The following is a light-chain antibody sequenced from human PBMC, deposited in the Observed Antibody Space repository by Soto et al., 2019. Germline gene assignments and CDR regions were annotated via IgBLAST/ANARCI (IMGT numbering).Light chain of an antibody. CDR1: QTVSDD. V-gene: IGKV3-15*01. Sequence: EIVMTQSPATLFVSPGERATLSCMASQTVSDDLAWYQQKPGQAPRLLIYGASTRATDIPARFSGGGSGTEFTLTISSLQSEDSAIYYCQQYHDWPPITFGPGTKVNI. J-gene: IGKJ3*01. CDR2: GAS. CDR3: QQYHDWPPIT.